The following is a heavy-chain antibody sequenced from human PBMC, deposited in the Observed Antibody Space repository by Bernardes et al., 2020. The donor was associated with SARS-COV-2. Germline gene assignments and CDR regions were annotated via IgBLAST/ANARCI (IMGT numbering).Heavy chain of an antibody. J-gene: IGHJ4*02. CDR3: ARVATVVAATSNFDY. V-gene: IGHV4-39*01. CDR1: GGSISSSSYY. CDR2: IYYSGST. D-gene: IGHD2-15*01. Sequence: SETLSLTCTVSGGSISSSSYYWGWIRQPPGKGLEWIGSIYYSGSTYYNPSLKSRVTISVDTSKNQFSLKLSSVTAADTAVYYCARVATVVAATSNFDYWGQGTLVTVSS.